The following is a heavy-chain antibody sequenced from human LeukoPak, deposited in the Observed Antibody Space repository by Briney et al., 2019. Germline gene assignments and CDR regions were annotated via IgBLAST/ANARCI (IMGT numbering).Heavy chain of an antibody. V-gene: IGHV1-2*02. J-gene: IGHJ4*02. CDR1: GYTFTGYY. Sequence: GASVKVSCKASGYTFTGYYMHWVRQAPGQGLEWMGWINPNSGGANYAQKFQGRVTMTRDTSISTAYMELSRLRSDDTAVYYCARGGYYYDSSGYSYGVWGQGTLVTVSS. CDR2: INPNSGGA. D-gene: IGHD3-22*01. CDR3: ARGGYYYDSSGYSYGV.